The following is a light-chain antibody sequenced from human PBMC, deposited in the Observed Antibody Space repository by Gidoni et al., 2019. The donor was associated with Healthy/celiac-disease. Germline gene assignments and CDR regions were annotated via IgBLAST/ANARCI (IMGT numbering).Light chain of an antibody. CDR3: QQYDNLSYS. CDR1: QEIRNY. V-gene: IGKV1-33*01. J-gene: IGKJ2*03. CDR2: DAA. Sequence: DIKMNKSPSSLSAAVGDRVTITCQASQEIRNYLNWYQQKPGKAPKRLIYDAANLETGVPSRFSGSGSGTDFTSTISSLQPEDIATYYCQQYDNLSYSFGQGTKLEIQ.